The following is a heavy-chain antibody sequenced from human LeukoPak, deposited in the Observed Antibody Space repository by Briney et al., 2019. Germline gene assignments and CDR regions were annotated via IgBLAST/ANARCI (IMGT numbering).Heavy chain of an antibody. Sequence: GGSLRLSCAVSGFTFSSYAMSWVRQAPGKGLEWVSAISGSGGSTYYADSVKGRFTISRDNSKNTLYLQMNSLRAEDTAVYYCAKDPSPIMITLWGQGTLVTVSS. CDR2: ISGSGGST. CDR1: GFTFSSYA. D-gene: IGHD3-16*01. V-gene: IGHV3-23*01. CDR3: AKDPSPIMITL. J-gene: IGHJ4*02.